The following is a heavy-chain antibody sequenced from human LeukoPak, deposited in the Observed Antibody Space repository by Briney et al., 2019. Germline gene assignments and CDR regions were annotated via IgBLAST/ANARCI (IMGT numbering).Heavy chain of an antibody. CDR1: GASISTYY. Sequence: PSETLSLTCIVSGASISTYYWSWIRQPPGKGLEWIGYIYYSGSTNYNSGSTNYNPSLKSRVTISVDTSKNQISLRLSSVTAADTAVYYCATTPIFDGSGGYTGGYYFDSWGQGSLVTVSS. D-gene: IGHD2-15*01. CDR3: ATTPIFDGSGGYTGGYYFDS. J-gene: IGHJ4*02. V-gene: IGHV4-59*01. CDR2: IYYSGSTNYNSGST.